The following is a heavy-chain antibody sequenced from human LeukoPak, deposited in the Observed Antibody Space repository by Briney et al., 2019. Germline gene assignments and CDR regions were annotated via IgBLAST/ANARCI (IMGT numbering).Heavy chain of an antibody. CDR3: ARSPYYDILTGQPYFDY. CDR2: IYYSGST. CDR1: GGSISSYY. Sequence: SETLSLTCTVSGGSISSYYWSWIRQHPGKGLEWIGYIYYSGSTYYNPSLKSRVTISVDTSKNQFSLKLSSVTAADTAVYYCARSPYYDILTGQPYFDYWGQGTLVTVSS. V-gene: IGHV4-59*06. D-gene: IGHD3-9*01. J-gene: IGHJ4*02.